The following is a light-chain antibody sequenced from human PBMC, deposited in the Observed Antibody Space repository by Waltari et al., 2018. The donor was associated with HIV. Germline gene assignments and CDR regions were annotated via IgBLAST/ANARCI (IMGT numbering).Light chain of an antibody. V-gene: IGLV3-21*04. Sequence: SYVLTQPPSVSVDPGDTARITCGGTHIGSKSVQRDQQKPGQAPVLVIYDENDRPSGSPERFPGPSSWNKATRTISRVEAGDEADDYCHVWDTTTDQWVFGGGTELAVL. CDR3: HVWDTTTDQWV. J-gene: IGLJ3*02. CDR1: HIGSKS. CDR2: DEN.